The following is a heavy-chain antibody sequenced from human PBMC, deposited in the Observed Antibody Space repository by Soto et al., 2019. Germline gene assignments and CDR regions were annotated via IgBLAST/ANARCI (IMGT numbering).Heavy chain of an antibody. V-gene: IGHV4-30-4*08. Sequence: TSETLSLTCPVSGGSISSRDFYWSWVRQPPGKGLEWLGYVSYTGSTYYNPSLRGRLNISIDTSKRQFSLRLSSVTAADTAVYYCARVRGNQLLGWFDPWGQGTLVTVS. CDR1: GGSISSRDFY. CDR2: VSYTGST. J-gene: IGHJ5*02. CDR3: ARVRGNQLLGWFDP. D-gene: IGHD2-2*01.